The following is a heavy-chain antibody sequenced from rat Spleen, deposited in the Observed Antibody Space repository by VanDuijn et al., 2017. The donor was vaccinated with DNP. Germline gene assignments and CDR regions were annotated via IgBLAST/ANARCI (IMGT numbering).Heavy chain of an antibody. Sequence: QVQLKESGPGLVQPSQTLSLTCTVSGFSLTSNSVSWVRQPPGKGLEWMGLMWSDGDTSYNSALKSRLSISRDTSKRQVFLKMSSLQTEDTATYYCARDGEFITTSDYVMDVWGQGASVTVSS. CDR3: ARDGEFITTSDYVMDV. CDR1: GFSLTSNS. CDR2: MWSDGDT. D-gene: IGHD1-10*01. V-gene: IGHV2-32*01. J-gene: IGHJ4*01.